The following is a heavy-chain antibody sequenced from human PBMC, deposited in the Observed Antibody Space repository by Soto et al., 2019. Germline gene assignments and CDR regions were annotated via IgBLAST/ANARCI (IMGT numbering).Heavy chain of an antibody. D-gene: IGHD5-18*01. V-gene: IGHV3-11*06. CDR2: ISSSSSYT. Sequence: GGSLRLSCAASGFTFSDYYMSWIRQAPGKGLEWVSYISSSSSYTNYAGSVKGRFTISRDNAKNSLYLQMNSLRAEDTAVYYCAREHRYGYSCPSHFDYWGQGTLVTVSS. J-gene: IGHJ4*02. CDR1: GFTFSDYY. CDR3: AREHRYGYSCPSHFDY.